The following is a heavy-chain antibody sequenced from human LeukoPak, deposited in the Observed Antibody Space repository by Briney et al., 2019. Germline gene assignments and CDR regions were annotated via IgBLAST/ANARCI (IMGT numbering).Heavy chain of an antibody. V-gene: IGHV3-30-3*01. J-gene: IGHJ4*02. CDR1: GFTFSSYA. Sequence: GGSLRLSCAASGFTFSSYAMHWVRQAPGKGLEWVAVISYDGSNKYYADSVKGRFTISRDNSKNTLYLQMNSLGAEDTAVYYCARDHGPAGYVDYWGQGTLVTASS. CDR2: ISYDGSNK. CDR3: ARDHGPAGYVDY. D-gene: IGHD2-15*01.